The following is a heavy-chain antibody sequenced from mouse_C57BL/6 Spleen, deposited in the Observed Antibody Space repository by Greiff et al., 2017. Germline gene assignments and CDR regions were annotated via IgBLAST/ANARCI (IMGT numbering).Heavy chain of an antibody. Sequence: EVQVVESGEGLVKPGGSLKLSCAASGFTFSSYAMSWVRQTPEKRLEWVAYISSGGDYIYYADTVKGRFTISRDNARNTLYLQMSRLKSEDTAMYYCTRDQILYYYGSSPWYFDVWGTGTTVTVSS. J-gene: IGHJ1*03. D-gene: IGHD1-1*01. CDR3: TRDQILYYYGSSPWYFDV. CDR1: GFTFSSYA. CDR2: ISSGGDYI. V-gene: IGHV5-9-1*02.